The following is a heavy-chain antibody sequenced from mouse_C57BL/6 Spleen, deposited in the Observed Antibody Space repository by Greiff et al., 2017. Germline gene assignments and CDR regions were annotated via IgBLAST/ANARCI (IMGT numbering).Heavy chain of an antibody. CDR1: GYTFTSYW. V-gene: IGHV1-69*01. Sequence: QVQLQQPGAELVMPGASVKLSCKASGYTFTSYWMHWVKQRPGQGLEWIGEIDPSDSYTNYNQKFKGKSTLTVDKSSSTAYMQLSSLTSEDSAVYYCATVVPFAYWGQGTLVTVSA. CDR3: ATVVPFAY. J-gene: IGHJ3*01. D-gene: IGHD1-1*01. CDR2: IDPSDSYT.